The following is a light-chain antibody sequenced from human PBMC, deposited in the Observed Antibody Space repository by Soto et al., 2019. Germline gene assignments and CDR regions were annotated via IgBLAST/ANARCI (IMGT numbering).Light chain of an antibody. Sequence: QSVLTQPPSASGSPGQSVTISWTGTSSEVGGYKYVSWYQQHPGKAPKLMIYEVSKRPSGVPDRFSGSKSGNTASLTVSGLQAEDEADYYCSSYAGSNNVVFGGGTKLTVL. J-gene: IGLJ2*01. CDR3: SSYAGSNNVV. CDR1: SSEVGGYKY. V-gene: IGLV2-8*01. CDR2: EVS.